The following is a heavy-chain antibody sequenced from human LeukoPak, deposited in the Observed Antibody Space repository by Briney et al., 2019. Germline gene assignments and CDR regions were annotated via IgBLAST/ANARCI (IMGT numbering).Heavy chain of an antibody. D-gene: IGHD2-8*02. CDR3: ARDTGTDYFDY. J-gene: IGHJ4*02. V-gene: IGHV3-30-3*01. Sequence: PGGSLRLSCAASGFTFSSYAMHWVRQARGRGRGWVAVISYDGSNKYYADSVKGRFTISRDNSKNTLYLQMNSLRAEDTAVYYCARDTGTDYFDYWGQGTLVTVSS. CDR1: GFTFSSYA. CDR2: ISYDGSNK.